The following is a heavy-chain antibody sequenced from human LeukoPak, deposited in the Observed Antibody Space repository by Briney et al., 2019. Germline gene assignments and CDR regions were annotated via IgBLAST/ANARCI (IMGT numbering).Heavy chain of an antibody. D-gene: IGHD1-26*01. Sequence: PGGSLRLSCAASGFTFSSYAMSWVRQAPGKGLEWVSGISGSGGSTFCADSVKGRFTISRDNSKNTLYLQMDSLRAEDTAVYYCAKDPYSGSYFDSWGQGTLVTVSS. J-gene: IGHJ4*02. CDR3: AKDPYSGSYFDS. CDR2: ISGSGGST. V-gene: IGHV3-23*01. CDR1: GFTFSSYA.